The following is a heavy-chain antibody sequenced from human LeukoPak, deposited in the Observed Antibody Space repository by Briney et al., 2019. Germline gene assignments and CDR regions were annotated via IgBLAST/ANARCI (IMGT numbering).Heavy chain of an antibody. CDR2: MNPNSGNT. CDR1: GYTFTSYD. J-gene: IGHJ6*02. V-gene: IGHV1-8*01. CDR3: ARGRSEYYDFWSGYGPSYYYGMDV. Sequence: GASVKVSCKASGYTFTSYDINWVRQATGQGLEWMGWMNPNSGNTGYAQKFQGRVTMTRNTSISTAYMELSSLRSEDTAVYYCARGRSEYYDFWSGYGPSYYYGMDVWGQGTTVTVSS. D-gene: IGHD3-3*01.